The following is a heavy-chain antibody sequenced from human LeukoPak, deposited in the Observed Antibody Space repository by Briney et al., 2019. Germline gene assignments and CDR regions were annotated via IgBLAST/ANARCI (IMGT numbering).Heavy chain of an antibody. D-gene: IGHD5-18*01. Sequence: SETLSLTCTVSGGSISSYYWSWIRQPPGKGLEWIGYTYYSRSTNYNPSLKSRVTISVDTSKNQFSLKLSSVTAADTAVYYCARALQQLWVDYWGQGTLVTVSS. CDR3: ARALQQLWVDY. V-gene: IGHV4-59*01. J-gene: IGHJ4*02. CDR1: GGSISSYY. CDR2: TYYSRST.